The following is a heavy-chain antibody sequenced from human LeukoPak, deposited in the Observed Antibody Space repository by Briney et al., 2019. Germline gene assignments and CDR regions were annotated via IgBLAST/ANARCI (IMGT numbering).Heavy chain of an antibody. D-gene: IGHD3-10*01. V-gene: IGHV4-34*01. CDR3: ARHVRGAFSGSYYKGNWFDP. J-gene: IGHJ5*02. CDR2: INHSGST. Sequence: PSETLSLTCAVYGGSFSGYYWSWIRQPPGKGLEWIGEINHSGSTNYNPSLKSRVTISVDTSKNQFSLKLSSVTAADTAVYYYARHVRGAFSGSYYKGNWFDPWGQGTLVTVSS. CDR1: GGSFSGYY.